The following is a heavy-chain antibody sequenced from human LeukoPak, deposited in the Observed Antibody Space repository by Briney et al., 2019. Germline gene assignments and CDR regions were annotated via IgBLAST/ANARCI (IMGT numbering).Heavy chain of an antibody. J-gene: IGHJ5*02. D-gene: IGHD3-10*01. CDR2: IHYSGST. Sequence: SETLSLTCTVSGDSISSSSYYWGWIRQPPGKGLEWIGGIHYSGSTYYNPSLKSRVTISVDTSKNQFSLKLSSVTAADTAVYYCAKRSVWFGQGGWFDPWGQGTLVTVSS. V-gene: IGHV4-39*07. CDR3: AKRSVWFGQGGWFDP. CDR1: GDSISSSSYY.